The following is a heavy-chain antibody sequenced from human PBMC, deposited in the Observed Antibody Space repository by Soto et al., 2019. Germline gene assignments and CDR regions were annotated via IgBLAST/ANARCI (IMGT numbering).Heavy chain of an antibody. J-gene: IGHJ6*03. CDR1: GFTFSSYA. V-gene: IGHV3-23*01. CDR3: AKRRAADGGKDSYYYYYMDV. D-gene: IGHD2-15*01. CDR2: ISGSGGNT. Sequence: EVQLLESGGGLVQPGGSLRLSCAASGFTFSSYAMSWVRQAPGKGLEWVSAISGSGGNTYYADSVKGRFTISRDNTKNTLYLQMNSLRAEDTAVYYCAKRRAADGGKDSYYYYYMDVWGKGTTVTVSS.